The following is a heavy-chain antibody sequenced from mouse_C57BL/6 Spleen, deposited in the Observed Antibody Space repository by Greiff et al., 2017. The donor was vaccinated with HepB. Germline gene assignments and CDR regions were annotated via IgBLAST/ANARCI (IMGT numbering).Heavy chain of an antibody. CDR1: GYSITSGYY. D-gene: IGHD2-1*01. Sequence: EVQLVESGPGLVKPSQSLSLTCSVTGYSITSGYYWNWIRQFPGNKLEWMGYISYDGSNNYNPSLKNRISITRDTSKNQFFLKLNSVTTEDTATYYCAREVYYGNPYWGQGTTLTVSS. J-gene: IGHJ2*01. CDR2: ISYDGSN. CDR3: AREVYYGNPY. V-gene: IGHV3-6*01.